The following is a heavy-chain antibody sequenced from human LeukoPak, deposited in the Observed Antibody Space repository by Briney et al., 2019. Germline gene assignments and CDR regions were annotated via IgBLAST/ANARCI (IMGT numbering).Heavy chain of an antibody. J-gene: IGHJ4*02. CDR2: MNPNSGNT. CDR3: ARGQAYSGSLGVDY. Sequence: GASVKVSCKASGYTFTSYDINWVRQATGQGLEWMGWMNPNSGNTGYAQKFQGRVTMTRNTSISTAYMELSSLRSEDTAVYYCARGQAYSGSLGVDYWGQGTLVTVSS. V-gene: IGHV1-8*01. CDR1: GYTFTSYD. D-gene: IGHD1-26*01.